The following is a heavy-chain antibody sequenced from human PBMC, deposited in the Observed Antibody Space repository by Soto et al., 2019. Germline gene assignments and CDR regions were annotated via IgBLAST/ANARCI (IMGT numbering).Heavy chain of an antibody. V-gene: IGHV3-23*01. Sequence: SGGSLRLSCAASGFTFSSYAMSWVRQAPGKGLEWVSAISGSGGSTYYADSVKGRFTISRDNSKNTLYLQMNSLRAEDTAVYYCAKDQEDIVVVPAAMGRVAFDIWGQGTMVTVSS. CDR2: ISGSGGST. CDR3: AKDQEDIVVVPAAMGRVAFDI. CDR1: GFTFSSYA. D-gene: IGHD2-2*01. J-gene: IGHJ3*02.